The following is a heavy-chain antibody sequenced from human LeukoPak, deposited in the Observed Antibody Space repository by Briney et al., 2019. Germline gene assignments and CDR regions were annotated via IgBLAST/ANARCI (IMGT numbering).Heavy chain of an antibody. D-gene: IGHD2-21*02. CDR2: ISYDGSNK. V-gene: IGHV3-30-3*01. Sequence: GGSLRLSCAASGFTFSSYAMHWVRQAPGKGLEWVAVISYDGSNKYYADSVKGRFTISRDNSKNTLYLQMNSLRAEDTAVYYCAKLVVTAHIIDYWGQGTLVTVSS. CDR3: AKLVVTAHIIDY. J-gene: IGHJ4*02. CDR1: GFTFSSYA.